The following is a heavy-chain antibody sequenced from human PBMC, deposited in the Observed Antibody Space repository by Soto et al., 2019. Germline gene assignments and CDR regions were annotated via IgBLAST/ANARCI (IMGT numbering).Heavy chain of an antibody. CDR1: GYTFTSYD. D-gene: IGHD2-2*01. Sequence: GASVKVSCKASGYTFTSYDINWVRQATGQGLEWMGWMNPNSGNTGYAQKFQGRVTMTRNTSISTAYMELSSLRSEDTAVYYCARGIRVPAATVGYYYYYMDVWGKGTTVTVSS. CDR2: MNPNSGNT. CDR3: ARGIRVPAATVGYYYYYMDV. J-gene: IGHJ6*03. V-gene: IGHV1-8*01.